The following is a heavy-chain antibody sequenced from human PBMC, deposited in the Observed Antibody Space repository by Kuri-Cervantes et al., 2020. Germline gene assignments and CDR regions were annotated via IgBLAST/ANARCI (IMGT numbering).Heavy chain of an antibody. CDR3: ATYGDYFDY. J-gene: IGHJ4*02. D-gene: IGHD4-17*01. CDR2: FDPEDGET. Sequence: ASVKVSCKASGGTFSSYAISWVRQAPGQGLEWMGGFDPEDGETFYAQKFQGRVTMTEDTSTDTAYMELSSLRSEDTAVYYCATYGDYFDYWGQGTLVTVSS. CDR1: GGTFSSYA. V-gene: IGHV1-24*01.